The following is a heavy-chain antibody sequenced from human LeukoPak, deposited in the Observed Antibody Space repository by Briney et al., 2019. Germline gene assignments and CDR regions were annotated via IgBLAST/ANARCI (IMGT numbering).Heavy chain of an antibody. CDR2: ISGSGGST. Sequence: GGSLRLSCAASGFTFSSYGMSWVRQAPGKGLEWVSAISGSGGSTYYADSVKGRFTISRDNSKNTLYLEMNSLRAEDTAVYHCAKDRTLCSRTSCFEYGYDYWGQGIVVTVSS. CDR3: AKDRTLCSRTSCFEYGYDY. D-gene: IGHD2-2*01. CDR1: GFTFSSYG. V-gene: IGHV3-23*01. J-gene: IGHJ4*02.